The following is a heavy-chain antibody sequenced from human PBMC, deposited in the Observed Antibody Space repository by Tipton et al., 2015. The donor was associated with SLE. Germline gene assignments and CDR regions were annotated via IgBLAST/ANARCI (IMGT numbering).Heavy chain of an antibody. CDR3: ARHGAIVWDSSNFFAMDA. Sequence: TLSLTCIVSGDSINNYYWSWIRQPPGKGLEWIGYIYYSGNTFYNPSLKGRVTISIDTSETQLSLQMTSVTAADAAVYYCARHGAIVWDSSNFFAMDAWGQGTTVTVSS. D-gene: IGHD3-16*02. CDR2: IYYSGNT. CDR1: GDSINNYY. V-gene: IGHV4-59*08. J-gene: IGHJ6*02.